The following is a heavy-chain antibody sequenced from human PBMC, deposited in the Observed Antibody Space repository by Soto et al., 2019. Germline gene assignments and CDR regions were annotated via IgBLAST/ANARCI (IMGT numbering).Heavy chain of an antibody. CDR1: GGSVSSGSYY. CDR3: ARWVGGGDAHDY. CDR2: IYYSGST. D-gene: IGHD2-21*01. V-gene: IGHV4-61*01. J-gene: IGHJ4*02. Sequence: SETLSLTCTVSGGSVSSGSYYWSWTRQPPGKGLEWIGYIYYSGSTNYNPSLKSRVTISVDASKNQFSLKLSSVTAADTAVYYCARWVGGGDAHDYWGQGTLVTVSS.